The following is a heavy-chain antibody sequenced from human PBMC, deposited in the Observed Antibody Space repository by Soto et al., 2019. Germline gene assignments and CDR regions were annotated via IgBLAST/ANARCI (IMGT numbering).Heavy chain of an antibody. CDR3: AKELVTTSSYRD. CDR2: ISFDGNSK. D-gene: IGHD2-21*02. Sequence: QVQLVESGGGVVQPGRSLRLSCAGSGFSLSNYGMHWVRQAPGKGLEWVAVISFDGNSKYYADSVKGRFTISRDGSKNTRYLHMDSLRAEDTAVYYCAKELVTTSSYRDWGQGTLVIVSS. J-gene: IGHJ4*02. CDR1: GFSLSNYG. V-gene: IGHV3-30*18.